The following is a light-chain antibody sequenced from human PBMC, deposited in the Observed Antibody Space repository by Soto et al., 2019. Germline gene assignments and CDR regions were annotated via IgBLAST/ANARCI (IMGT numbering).Light chain of an antibody. J-gene: IGLJ1*01. Sequence: QSVLTRPASVSGSPGQSITISCTGISGDVDAFDYVSWYQQHPGKAPKLMIFEVSDRPSGVSDRFSGSKSGSTASLTISGLQAADEADYFCTSFTSSSTQVFGTGTKVTVL. V-gene: IGLV2-14*01. CDR1: SGDVDAFDY. CDR3: TSFTSSSTQV. CDR2: EVS.